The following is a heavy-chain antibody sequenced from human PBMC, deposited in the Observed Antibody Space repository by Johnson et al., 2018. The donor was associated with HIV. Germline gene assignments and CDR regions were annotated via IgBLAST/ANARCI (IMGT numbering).Heavy chain of an antibody. J-gene: IGHJ3*02. Sequence: EVQVVESGGGLVQPGGSLRLSCAASGFTFSSYWMSWVRQAPGKGLEWVSLISWDGGSTYYADSVKGRFTISRDNSKNSLYLQMNSLRAEDTALYYCAKDLYSSGWSDAFDIWGQGTMVTVSS. CDR2: ISWDGGST. V-gene: IGHV3-43D*03. CDR1: GFTFSSYW. D-gene: IGHD6-19*01. CDR3: AKDLYSSGWSDAFDI.